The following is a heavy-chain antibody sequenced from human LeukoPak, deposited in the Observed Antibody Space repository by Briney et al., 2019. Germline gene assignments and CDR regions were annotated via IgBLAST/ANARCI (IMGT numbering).Heavy chain of an antibody. V-gene: IGHV3-23*01. D-gene: IGHD1-26*01. CDR1: GFTFSSYA. J-gene: IGHJ5*01. CDR3: TKSSGSYPSWFDS. CDR2: ISGSGGTT. Sequence: PGGSLRLSCAASGFTFSSYAMSWVRQAPGKGLEWVSAISGSGGTTYYADSVRGRFTISRVNSKNTLYLQMNSLRAEDTAVYYCTKSSGSYPSWFDSWGQGTLVTVSS.